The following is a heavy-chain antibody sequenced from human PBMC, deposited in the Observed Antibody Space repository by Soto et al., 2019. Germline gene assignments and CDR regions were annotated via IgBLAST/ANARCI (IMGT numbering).Heavy chain of an antibody. CDR1: GGSMSRYY. Sequence: SETLSLTCTVSGGSMSRYYWNWIRQSPGKGLEWIGYIYYSGNIYYSGNTNYNPSLKSRVTISIDTSKNQFSLKLSSVTAADTAVYYCARGTIVLGYGMDVWGQGTTVTVSS. J-gene: IGHJ6*02. CDR2: IYYSGNIYYSGNT. V-gene: IGHV4-59*12. CDR3: ARGTIVLGYGMDV. D-gene: IGHD3-16*01.